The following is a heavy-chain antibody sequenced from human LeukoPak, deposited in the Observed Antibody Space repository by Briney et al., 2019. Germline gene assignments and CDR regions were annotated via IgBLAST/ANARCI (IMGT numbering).Heavy chain of an antibody. CDR1: GFTFSSYA. V-gene: IGHV3-30*09. CDR3: ARDPELYYFDY. CDR2: ISYDGSNK. D-gene: IGHD1-7*01. Sequence: GGSLRLSCAASGFTFSSYAMHWVRQAPGKGLEWVAVISYDGSNKYYADSVKGRFAISRDNSKNTLYLQMNSLRAEDTAVYYCARDPELYYFDYWGQGTLVTVSS. J-gene: IGHJ4*02.